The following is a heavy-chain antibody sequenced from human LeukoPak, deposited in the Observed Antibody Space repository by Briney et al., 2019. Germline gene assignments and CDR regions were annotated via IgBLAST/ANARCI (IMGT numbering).Heavy chain of an antibody. CDR2: IKQDGSEK. Sequence: PGGSLRLSCAASGFTFSNAWMSWVRQAPGKGLEWVANIKQDGSEKYYVDSVKGRFTISRDNAKNSLYLQMTSLRAEDTAVYYCARDLSSSRSIWGQGTLVTVSS. CDR3: ARDLSSSRSI. V-gene: IGHV3-7*01. D-gene: IGHD6-6*01. J-gene: IGHJ4*02. CDR1: GFTFSNAW.